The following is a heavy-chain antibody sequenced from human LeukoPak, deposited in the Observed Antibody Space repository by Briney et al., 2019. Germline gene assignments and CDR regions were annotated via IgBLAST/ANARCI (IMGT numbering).Heavy chain of an antibody. V-gene: IGHV1-69*04. CDR2: IIPILGIA. CDR3: ARGVPAAMNHFWFDP. J-gene: IGHJ5*02. Sequence: ASVKVSCKASGGTFSSYAISWVRQAPEQGLEWMGRIIPILGIANYAQKFQGRVTITADKSTSTAYMELSSLRSGDTAVYYCARGVPAAMNHFWFDPWGQGTLVTVSS. D-gene: IGHD2-2*01. CDR1: GGTFSSYA.